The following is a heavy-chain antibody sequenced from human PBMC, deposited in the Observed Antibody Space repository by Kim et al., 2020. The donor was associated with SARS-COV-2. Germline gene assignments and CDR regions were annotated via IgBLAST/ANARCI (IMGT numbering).Heavy chain of an antibody. CDR2: MNPNSGNT. D-gene: IGHD3-16*01. V-gene: IGHV1-8*01. CDR3: TRGPGDFGFDY. Sequence: ASVKVSCKASGYTFTSYDFNWVRQATGQGLEWMGWMNPNSGNTGYAQKFQGRVTMTRDTSISTAYMELSSLRSEDTAVYYCTRGPGDFGFDYWGQGTLVTVSS. CDR1: GYTFTSYD. J-gene: IGHJ4*02.